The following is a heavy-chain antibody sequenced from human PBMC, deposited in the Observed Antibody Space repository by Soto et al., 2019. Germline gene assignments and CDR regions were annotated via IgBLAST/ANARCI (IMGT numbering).Heavy chain of an antibody. Sequence: PGESLKISCNGSGYSFTSYWISWVRQMPGKGLEWMGRIDPSDSYTNYSPSFQGHVTISADKSISTAYLQWSSLKASDTAMYYCARHFAWSAQYGMDVWGQGTTVTVYS. V-gene: IGHV5-10-1*01. D-gene: IGHD3-3*01. CDR1: GYSFTSYW. CDR3: ARHFAWSAQYGMDV. CDR2: IDPSDSYT. J-gene: IGHJ6*02.